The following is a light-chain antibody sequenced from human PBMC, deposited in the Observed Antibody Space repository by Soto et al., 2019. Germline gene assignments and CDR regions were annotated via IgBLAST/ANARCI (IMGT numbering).Light chain of an antibody. CDR1: QSVSSNF. J-gene: IGKJ2*02. CDR3: QQYGSSPGT. Sequence: EIVLTQSPGTLSLSPGERATLSCRASQSVSSNFLAWYQQKPGQAPKLLISGASSRATGIPDRFSGSGSGTDFTLTISRQEPEDFALYSCQQYGSSPGTFGQGTKLEIK. V-gene: IGKV3-20*01. CDR2: GAS.